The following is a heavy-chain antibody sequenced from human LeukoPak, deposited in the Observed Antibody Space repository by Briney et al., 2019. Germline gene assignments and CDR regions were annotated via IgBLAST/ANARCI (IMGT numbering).Heavy chain of an antibody. CDR1: GFTFSNYW. CDR3: ARDPAYWQWTDY. Sequence: PGGSLRLSCAASGFTFSNYWMSWVRQAPGKGLEWVANIKQDGGVKKYVDSVKGRFTIPRDNAKNSLYLEMNSLRAEDTAVYYCARDPAYWQWTDYWGQGTLVTVSS. CDR2: IKQDGGVK. J-gene: IGHJ4*02. D-gene: IGHD6-19*01. V-gene: IGHV3-7*01.